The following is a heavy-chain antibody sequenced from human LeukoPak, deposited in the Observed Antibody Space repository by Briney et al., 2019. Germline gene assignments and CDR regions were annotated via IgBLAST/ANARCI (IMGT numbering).Heavy chain of an antibody. CDR2: MNPNSGNT. V-gene: IGHV1-8*01. CDR3: ARPLRQYYYDSSGYYSWDY. D-gene: IGHD3-22*01. J-gene: IGHJ4*02. Sequence: ASVKVSCKASGYTFTSYDINWVRQATGQGLEWMGWMNPNSGNTGYAQKFQGRVTMTRDTSISTAYMELSRLRSDDTAVYYCARPLRQYYYDSSGYYSWDYWGQGTLVTVSS. CDR1: GYTFTSYD.